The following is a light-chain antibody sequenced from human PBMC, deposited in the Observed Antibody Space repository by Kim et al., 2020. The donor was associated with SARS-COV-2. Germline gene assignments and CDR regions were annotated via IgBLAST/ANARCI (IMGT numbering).Light chain of an antibody. V-gene: IGKV1-27*01. CDR3: QKYNSAPCA. CDR2: AAA. CDR1: QGIRNY. Sequence: DIQMTQSPSSLSASVGDRATITCRASQGIRNYLAWYQQKPGTVPKLLIYAAATLQSGVPARFSGSGSGTDFTLTISSLQPEDVATYYCQKYNSAPCAFGQGTKVDIK. J-gene: IGKJ1*01.